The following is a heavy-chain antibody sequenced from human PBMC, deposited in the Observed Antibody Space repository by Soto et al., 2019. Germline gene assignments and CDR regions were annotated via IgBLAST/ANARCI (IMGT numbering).Heavy chain of an antibody. V-gene: IGHV4-34*01. D-gene: IGHD3-3*01. J-gene: IGHJ4*02. CDR2: IKQSGST. CDR1: GGSFSNHY. Sequence: SETLSRTCAVYGGSFSNHYWSWVRQSPGKGLEWIGEIKQSGSTNYNPSLKSRVTISIDTSKNQFSLKLSSVTAADTALYYCARESAGFFWSGFYPLDSWGQGTLVTVSS. CDR3: ARESAGFFWSGFYPLDS.